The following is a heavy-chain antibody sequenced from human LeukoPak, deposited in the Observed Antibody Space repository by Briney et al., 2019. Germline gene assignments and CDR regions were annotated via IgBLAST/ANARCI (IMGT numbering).Heavy chain of an antibody. D-gene: IGHD3-10*01. CDR3: AKDGAEMTSFTGPGLSYLHY. CDR2: IRYDGNYK. CDR1: GLTFSRYG. Sequence: SGGSLRLSCAASGLTFSRYGMHWVRQGPGKGLEWVAFIRYDGNYKYYADSVKGRFTISRDNSKNTLYLQMNSLRTDDTAVYYCAKDGAEMTSFTGPGLSYLHYWGQGNLVTVSS. J-gene: IGHJ4*02. V-gene: IGHV3-30*02.